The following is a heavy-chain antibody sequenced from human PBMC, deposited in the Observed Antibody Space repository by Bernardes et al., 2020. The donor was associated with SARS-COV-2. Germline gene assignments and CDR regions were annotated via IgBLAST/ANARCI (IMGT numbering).Heavy chain of an antibody. J-gene: IGHJ4*02. CDR2: VYPDGSET. CDR1: GHRFSTYW. V-gene: IGHV5-51*01. Sequence: GESLKISCKASGHRFSTYWIGWVRQLPGKGLEWMGIVYPDGSETQYRPPFQGQVTIPVDESINTAYLQWRSLTASDTAMYYCAGRGYSGYAPGDSWGQGTLVTVSS. D-gene: IGHD5-12*01. CDR3: AGRGYSGYAPGDS.